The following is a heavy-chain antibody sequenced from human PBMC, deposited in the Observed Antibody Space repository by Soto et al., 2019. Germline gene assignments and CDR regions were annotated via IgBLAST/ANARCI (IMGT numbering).Heavy chain of an antibody. CDR1: GGSISSGGYS. CDR3: ARAMTTVTTFAY. D-gene: IGHD4-17*01. V-gene: IGHV4-30-2*01. J-gene: IGHJ4*02. CDR2: IYHSGST. Sequence: QLQLQESGSGLVKPSQTLSLTCAVSGGSISSGGYSWSWIRQPPGKGLEWIGYIYHSGSTYYNPALQRRFXXXVXXSKNQFSLKLRSVTAADTAVYYCARAMTTVTTFAYWGQGTLVTVSS.